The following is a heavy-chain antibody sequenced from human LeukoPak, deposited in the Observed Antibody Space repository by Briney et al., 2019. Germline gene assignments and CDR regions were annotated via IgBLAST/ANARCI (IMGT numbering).Heavy chain of an antibody. Sequence: SETLSLTCAVYGGSFSGYYWSWIRQPPGKGLEWIGEINHSGSTNYNPPLKSRVTISVDTSKNQFSLKLSSVTAADTAVYYCARGRSAAFGVVIKQNWFDPWGQGTLVTVSS. D-gene: IGHD3-3*01. CDR3: ARGRSAAFGVVIKQNWFDP. J-gene: IGHJ5*02. CDR2: INHSGST. CDR1: GGSFSGYY. V-gene: IGHV4-34*01.